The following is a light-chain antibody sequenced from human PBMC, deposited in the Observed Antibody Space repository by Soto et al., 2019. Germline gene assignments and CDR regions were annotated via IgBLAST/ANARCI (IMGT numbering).Light chain of an antibody. V-gene: IGLV2-23*02. CDR3: CSYAGSRYVV. Sequence: QSALTQPASVSGSPGQSITISCTGTNSDIGTYNFVSWYQQHPGKAPKLMIYEVSKRPSGVSNRFAGSKSGNTASLTISGLQAEDEADYYCCSYAGSRYVVIGGGTKLTVL. CDR1: NSDIGTYNF. CDR2: EVS. J-gene: IGLJ2*01.